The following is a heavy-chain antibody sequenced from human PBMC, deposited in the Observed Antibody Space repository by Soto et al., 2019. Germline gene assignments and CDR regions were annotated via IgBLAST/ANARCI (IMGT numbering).Heavy chain of an antibody. CDR1: GFTFSSYG. D-gene: IGHD1-26*01. CDR3: AKDLYSGSHFDY. CDR2: ISYDGSNK. Sequence: GGSLRLSCAASGFTFSSYGMHWVRQAPGKGLEWVAVISYDGSNKYYADSVKGRFTISRDNSKNTLYLQMNSLRAEDTAVYYCAKDLYSGSHFDYWGQGTLVTVSS. J-gene: IGHJ4*02. V-gene: IGHV3-30*18.